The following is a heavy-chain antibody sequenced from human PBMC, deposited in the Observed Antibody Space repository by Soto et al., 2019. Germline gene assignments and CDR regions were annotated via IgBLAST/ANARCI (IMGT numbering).Heavy chain of an antibody. Sequence: PSETLSLTCTVSGGSISSSSYYWGWIRQPPGKGLEWIGSIYYSGSTYYNPSLKSRVTISVDTSKNQFSLKLSSVTAADTAVYYCARQNRKALDYWGQGTLVTVSS. CDR1: GGSISSSSYY. CDR3: ARQNRKALDY. J-gene: IGHJ4*02. V-gene: IGHV4-39*01. CDR2: IYYSGST.